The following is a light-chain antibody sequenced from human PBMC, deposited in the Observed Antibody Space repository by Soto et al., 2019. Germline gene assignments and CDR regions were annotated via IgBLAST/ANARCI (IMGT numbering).Light chain of an antibody. CDR3: QQYGGSSVT. CDR2: GAS. V-gene: IGKV3-20*01. CDR1: QSVTSNS. J-gene: IGKJ1*01. Sequence: IVLTHSPGTLSFSPGEIAALSFRAIQSVTSNSLAFYQQKPCQSPRLLIYGASSRATGIADRFSGNGFGTDFTLTISRLEPEDFAVYYCQQYGGSSVTFGQGTKVDIK.